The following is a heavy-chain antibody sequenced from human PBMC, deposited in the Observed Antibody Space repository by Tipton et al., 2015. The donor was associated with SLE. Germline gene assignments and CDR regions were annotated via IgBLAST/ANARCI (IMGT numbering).Heavy chain of an antibody. D-gene: IGHD3-10*01. V-gene: IGHV4-34*01. J-gene: IGHJ3*02. CDR1: GGSLNGYY. Sequence: TLSLTCAVYGGSLNGYYWSWIRQPPGKGLEWIWEITPSGSTNCNPSLKSRVTLSVDTSKSQFSLDLTSVTAVDTAVYYCARRGLAYYYGSGRALDIWGQGTMVTVSS. CDR3: ARRGLAYYYGSGRALDI. CDR2: ITPSGST.